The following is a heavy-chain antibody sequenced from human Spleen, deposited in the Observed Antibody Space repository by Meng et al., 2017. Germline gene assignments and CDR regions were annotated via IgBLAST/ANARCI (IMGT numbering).Heavy chain of an antibody. CDR2: IYYTGTT. Sequence: DAAPSRVNLPEPRSPPFTVSGCSSSSFYWSWIRQPPGKGLEWIGYIYYTGTTHYSPSLTSRLTISVDTSKNHLSLRLTSVTAADTAVYYCARLRSSSWIYYFDYWGQGTLVTVSS. CDR1: GCSSSSFY. CDR3: ARLRSSSWIYYFDY. D-gene: IGHD6-13*01. V-gene: IGHV4-59*01. J-gene: IGHJ4*02.